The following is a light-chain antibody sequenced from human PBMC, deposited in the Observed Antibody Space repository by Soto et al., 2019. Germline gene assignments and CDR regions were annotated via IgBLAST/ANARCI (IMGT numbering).Light chain of an antibody. CDR2: SVN. Sequence: QSVLTQPPSASGTPGQRVTISCSGSSSNIGRNAVNWYQQVPGTAPRLLIYSVNQRPSGVPDRFSGSKSGTSASLAISGLQSEDVADYYCAAWDDSMNGDVFGTGTKLTVL. CDR1: SSNIGRNA. J-gene: IGLJ1*01. V-gene: IGLV1-44*01. CDR3: AAWDDSMNGDV.